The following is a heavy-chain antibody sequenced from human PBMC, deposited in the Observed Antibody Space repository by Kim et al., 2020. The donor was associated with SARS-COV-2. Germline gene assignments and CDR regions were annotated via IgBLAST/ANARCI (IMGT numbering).Heavy chain of an antibody. CDR2: ISGSGGST. CDR1: GFTFSSYA. D-gene: IGHD6-6*01. CDR3: AKGTFTYSSSPWAY. V-gene: IGHV3-23*01. J-gene: IGHJ4*02. Sequence: GGSLRLSCAASGFTFSSYAMSWVRQAPGKGLEWVSAISGSGGSTYYADSVKGRFTISRDNSKNTLYLQMNSLRAEDTAVYYWAKGTFTYSSSPWAYWGQGTLVTVSS.